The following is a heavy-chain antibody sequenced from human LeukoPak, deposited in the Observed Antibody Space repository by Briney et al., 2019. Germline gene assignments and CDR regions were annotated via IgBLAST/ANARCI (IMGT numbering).Heavy chain of an antibody. Sequence: PGGSLRLSCAASGFTVSSNYMSWVRQAPGKGLEWVSVIYSGGSTYYADSVKGRFTISRDNSKNTLYLQMNSLRAEDTAVYYCARDIGPPSIAAPHWGQGTLVTVSS. CDR1: GFTVSSNY. CDR2: IYSGGST. D-gene: IGHD6-6*01. V-gene: IGHV3-66*01. CDR3: ARDIGPPSIAAPH. J-gene: IGHJ4*02.